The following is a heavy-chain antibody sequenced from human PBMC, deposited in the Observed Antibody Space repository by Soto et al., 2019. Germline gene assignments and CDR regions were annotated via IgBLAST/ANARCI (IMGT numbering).Heavy chain of an antibody. D-gene: IGHD2-15*01. CDR3: ARVMDCSGGSCYEDY. Sequence: SVKVSCKASGGTFSSYAISWVRQAPGQGLEWMGGIIPIFGTATYAQKFQGRVTITADKSTSTAYMELSSLRSEDTAVYYCARVMDCSGGSCYEDYWGQGTLVTVSS. V-gene: IGHV1-69*06. J-gene: IGHJ4*02. CDR1: GGTFSSYA. CDR2: IIPIFGTA.